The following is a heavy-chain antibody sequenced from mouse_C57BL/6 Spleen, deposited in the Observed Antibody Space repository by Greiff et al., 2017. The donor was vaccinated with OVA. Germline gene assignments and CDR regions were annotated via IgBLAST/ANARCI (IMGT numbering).Heavy chain of an antibody. CDR2: IRSKSNYYAT. Sequence: GGGLVQPNGSLKLSCAVFGFSFITYAMLWVRQAPGKGLEWAARIRSKSNYYATYYADSVNDRFTLSRDDSESMLYLQMNNLKTEDTAMYYCERQEDYYGSDYAMDYWGQGTSVTVSS. CDR3: ERQEDYYGSDYAMDY. CDR1: GFSFITYA. J-gene: IGHJ4*01. D-gene: IGHD1-1*01. V-gene: IGHV10-1*01.